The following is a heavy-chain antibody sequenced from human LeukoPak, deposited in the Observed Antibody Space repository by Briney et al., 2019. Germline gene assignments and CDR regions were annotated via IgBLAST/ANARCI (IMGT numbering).Heavy chain of an antibody. CDR3: VRAVSGTLGGAFDI. J-gene: IGHJ3*02. CDR2: MNPNSGVT. V-gene: IGHV1-2*02. Sequence: ASVKVSCKASGYTFIDYFIHWMRQTPGQGLEWLGWMNPNSGVTRYAQKFQDRVTMTRDTAAYMELSSLKSDDTAVYYCVRAVSGTLGGAFDIWGQGTAVTVSS. CDR1: GYTFIDYF. D-gene: IGHD1-7*01.